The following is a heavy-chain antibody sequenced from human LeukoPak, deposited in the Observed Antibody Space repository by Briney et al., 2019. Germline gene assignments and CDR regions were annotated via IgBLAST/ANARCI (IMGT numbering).Heavy chain of an antibody. Sequence: SETLSLTCTVSGGSISSYYWSWIRQPPGKGLEWIGYIYYSGSTNYNPSLKSRVTISVDTSKNQFSLKLSSVTAADTAVYYCARLPYDRNYYYGMDVRGQGTTVTVSS. CDR1: GGSISSYY. V-gene: IGHV4-59*08. CDR3: ARLPYDRNYYYGMDV. D-gene: IGHD3-22*01. J-gene: IGHJ6*02. CDR2: IYYSGST.